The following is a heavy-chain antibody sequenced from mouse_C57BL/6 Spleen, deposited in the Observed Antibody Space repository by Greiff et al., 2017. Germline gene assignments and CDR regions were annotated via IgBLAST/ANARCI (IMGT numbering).Heavy chain of an antibody. J-gene: IGHJ1*03. CDR3: ARRGYYGSSHWYFDV. CDR2: IDPSDSET. D-gene: IGHD1-1*01. CDR1: GYTFTSYW. V-gene: IGHV1-52*01. Sequence: QVQLQQPGAELVRPGSSVKLSCKASGYTFTSYWMHWVQQRPIQGLEWIGNIDPSDSETHYNQKFKDKATLTVDKSSSTAYMQLSSLTSEDSAVYYCARRGYYGSSHWYFDVWGTGTTVTVAS.